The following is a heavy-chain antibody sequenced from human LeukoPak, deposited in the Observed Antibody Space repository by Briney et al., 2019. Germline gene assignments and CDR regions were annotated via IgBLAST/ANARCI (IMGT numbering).Heavy chain of an antibody. CDR2: INSDGSST. V-gene: IGHV3-74*01. Sequence: PGGSLRLSCAASGFTFSSSWMSWVRQAPGKGLVWVSRINSDGSSTSYADSVKGRFTISRDNAKNTLYLQMNSLRAEDTAVYYCARDQYSSSEWVYWGQGTLVTVSS. D-gene: IGHD6-13*01. CDR3: ARDQYSSSEWVY. J-gene: IGHJ4*02. CDR1: GFTFSSSW.